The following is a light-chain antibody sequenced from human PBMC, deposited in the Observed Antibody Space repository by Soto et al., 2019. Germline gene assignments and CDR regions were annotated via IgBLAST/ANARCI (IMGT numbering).Light chain of an antibody. Sequence: EMVLSQSPGTLSFSPGDRASLSCRASQSVSGNYLAWYQQKPGQAPRLLIYDASSRATGIPARFSGSGSGTDFTLTISSLEPEDFAVYYCQQRNNWSLGITFGQGGLLEIK. J-gene: IGKJ5*01. CDR1: QSVSGNY. CDR3: QQRNNWSLGIT. V-gene: IGKV3D-20*02. CDR2: DAS.